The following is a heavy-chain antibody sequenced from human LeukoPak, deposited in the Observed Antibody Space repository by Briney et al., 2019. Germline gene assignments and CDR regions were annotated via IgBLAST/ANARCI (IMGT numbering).Heavy chain of an antibody. D-gene: IGHD2-15*01. CDR2: INPNSGGT. Sequence: ASVKVSCKASGYTFTGYYMHWVRQAPGQGLEWMGWINPNSGGTNYAQKFQGRVTMTRDTSISTAYMGLSRLRSDDTAVYYCARGRYCSSTRSRYCSGGSFLYFDYWGQGTLVTVSS. V-gene: IGHV1-2*02. CDR1: GYTFTGYY. J-gene: IGHJ4*02. CDR3: ARGRYCSSTRSRYCSGGSFLYFDY.